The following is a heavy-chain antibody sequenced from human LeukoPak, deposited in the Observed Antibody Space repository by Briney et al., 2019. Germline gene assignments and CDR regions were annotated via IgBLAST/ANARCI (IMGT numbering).Heavy chain of an antibody. Sequence: PGGSLGLSCAASGFTFSSYWMHWVRQAPGKGLVWVSRINSDGSSTSYADSVKGRFTISRDNAKNTLYLQMYSLRAEDTAVYYCARVPYQVGGWYGVGFDYWGQGTLVTVSS. V-gene: IGHV3-74*01. CDR1: GFTFSSYW. CDR3: ARVPYQVGGWYGVGFDY. CDR2: INSDGSST. J-gene: IGHJ4*02. D-gene: IGHD6-19*01.